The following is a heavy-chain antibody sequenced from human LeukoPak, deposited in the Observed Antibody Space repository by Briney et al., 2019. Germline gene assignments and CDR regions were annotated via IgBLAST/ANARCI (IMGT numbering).Heavy chain of an antibody. Sequence: ETLSLTCTVSGGSMSRYYWSWVRQAPGKGLEWVSVIYSGSSSTYYTDSVKGRFTISRHNSKNTLYLQMNSLRAEDTAVYYCARVGSGWYDFDYWGQGTLVTVSS. CDR1: GGSMSRYY. D-gene: IGHD6-19*01. CDR2: IYSGSSST. V-gene: IGHV3-53*04. J-gene: IGHJ4*02. CDR3: ARVGSGWYDFDY.